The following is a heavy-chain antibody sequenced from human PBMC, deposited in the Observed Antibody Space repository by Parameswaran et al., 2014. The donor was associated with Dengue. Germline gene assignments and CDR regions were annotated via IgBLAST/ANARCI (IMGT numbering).Heavy chain of an antibody. CDR3: ARHHIITMIGGFDY. V-gene: IGHV4-39*01. D-gene: IGHD3-22*01. Sequence: WIRQPPGKGLEWIGSIYYSGSTYYNPSLKSRVTISVDTSKNQFSLKLSSVTAADTAVYYCARHHIITMIGGFDYWGQGTLVTVSS. CDR2: IYYSGST. J-gene: IGHJ4*02.